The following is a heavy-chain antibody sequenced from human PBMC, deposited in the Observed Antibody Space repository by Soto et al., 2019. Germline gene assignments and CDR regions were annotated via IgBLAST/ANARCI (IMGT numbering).Heavy chain of an antibody. CDR3: AKRTTIIVVGPEFVY. Sequence: QVQLVESGGGVVQPGRSLRLSCAASGFTFSNYGMHWVRQAPGKGLEWVSVISYDGSNKYYADSVKGRFTISRDNSKNTLYLQMNSLRAEDTAVYYCAKRTTIIVVGPEFVYWGQGTLVTVSS. J-gene: IGHJ4*02. D-gene: IGHD3-22*01. CDR2: ISYDGSNK. CDR1: GFTFSNYG. V-gene: IGHV3-30*18.